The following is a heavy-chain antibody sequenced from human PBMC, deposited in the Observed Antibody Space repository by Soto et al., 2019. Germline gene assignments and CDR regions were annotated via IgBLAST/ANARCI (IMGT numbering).Heavy chain of an antibody. Sequence: SETLSLTCAVYGGSFSGYYWSWIRQPPGKGLEWIGEINHSGSTNYNPSLKSRVTISVDTSKNQFSLKLSSVTAADTALYYCARGNYYDSSGYYIDYWGRGTLVTVSS. V-gene: IGHV4-34*01. CDR3: ARGNYYDSSGYYIDY. J-gene: IGHJ4*02. CDR2: INHSGST. D-gene: IGHD3-22*01. CDR1: GGSFSGYY.